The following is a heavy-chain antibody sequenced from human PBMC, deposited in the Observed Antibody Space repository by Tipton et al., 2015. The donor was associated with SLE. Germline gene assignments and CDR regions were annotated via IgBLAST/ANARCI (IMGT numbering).Heavy chain of an antibody. CDR2: INHSGGI. CDR1: GGSFSGYY. CDR3: ATSAPLNMISDDDPPLWYFDL. V-gene: IGHV4-34*01. J-gene: IGHJ2*01. D-gene: IGHD3-16*01. Sequence: TLSLTCAVYGGSFSGYYWSWIRQPPGKGLEWIGEINHSGGINYNPSLKSRVAISVETSKNQFSLKLNSVTAADTAVYYCATSAPLNMISDDDPPLWYFDLWGRGTLVTVSS.